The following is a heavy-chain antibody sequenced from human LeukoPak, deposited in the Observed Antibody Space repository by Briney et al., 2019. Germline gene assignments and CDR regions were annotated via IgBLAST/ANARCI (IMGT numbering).Heavy chain of an antibody. J-gene: IGHJ4*02. CDR2: IHYSGTT. CDR1: GVSISSTSYF. D-gene: IGHD3-22*01. Sequence: SETLSLTCTVSGVSISSTSYFWGWIRQPPGKGLEWIGSIHYSGTTYYNPSLKSRVTISVDTSKNQFSLKLSSVTAADTAVYYCASLDGDYYDSSGYPRDYWGQGTLVTVSS. V-gene: IGHV4-39*07. CDR3: ASLDGDYYDSSGYPRDY.